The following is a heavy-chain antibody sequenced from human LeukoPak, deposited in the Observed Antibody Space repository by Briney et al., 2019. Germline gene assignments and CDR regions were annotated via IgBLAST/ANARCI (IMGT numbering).Heavy chain of an antibody. D-gene: IGHD4-17*01. J-gene: IGHJ4*02. Sequence: SQTLSLTCTVSGGSISSGSYYWSWIRQPAGKGLEWIGRIYTSGSTNYNPSLKSRVTISLHPSKTQFSLKLSSVTAADTAVYYCANSIDFDYGDYYFDYWGQGALVTISS. CDR3: ANSIDFDYGDYYFDY. V-gene: IGHV4-61*02. CDR2: IYTSGST. CDR1: GGSISSGSYY.